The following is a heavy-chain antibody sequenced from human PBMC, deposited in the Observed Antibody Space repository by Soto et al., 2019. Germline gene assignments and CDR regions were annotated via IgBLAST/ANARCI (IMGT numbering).Heavy chain of an antibody. D-gene: IGHD3-3*01. CDR2: IYHSGST. Sequence: QVQLQESGPGLVKPPGTLSLTCAVFGGSISSTNWWTWVRQPPGKGLEWIGEIYHSGSTNYNPSLKXXVXVXXDKSKNQFSLKLSFVTAAETAVYYCARRTYDGLDVWGQGTTVTVSS. CDR1: GGSISSTNW. J-gene: IGHJ6*02. CDR3: ARRTYDGLDV. V-gene: IGHV4-4*03.